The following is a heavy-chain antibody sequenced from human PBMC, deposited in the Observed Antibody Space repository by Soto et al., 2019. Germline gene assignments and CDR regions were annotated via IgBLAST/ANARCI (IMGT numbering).Heavy chain of an antibody. D-gene: IGHD3-16*02. CDR1: GGTFSSYA. CDR3: ARDYDYVWGSYRPRGAFDI. V-gene: IGHV1-69*13. J-gene: IGHJ3*02. CDR2: IIPIFGTA. Sequence: ASVKVSCKASGGTFSSYAISWVRQAPGQGLEWMGGIIPIFGTANYAQKFQGRVTITADESTSTAYMELSSLRSEDTAVYYCARDYDYVWGSYRPRGAFDIWGQGTMVTVSS.